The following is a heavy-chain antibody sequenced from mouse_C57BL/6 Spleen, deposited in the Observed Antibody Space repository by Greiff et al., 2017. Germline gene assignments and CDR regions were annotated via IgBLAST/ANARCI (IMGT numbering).Heavy chain of an antibody. V-gene: IGHV1-55*01. CDR2: IYPGRGST. J-gene: IGHJ2*01. D-gene: IGHD1-1*01. CDR3: ARTRGSSYPDY. CDR1: GYTFTSYW. Sequence: QVQLQQPGAELVKPGASVKMSCTASGYTFTSYWITWVKQRPGQGLEWIGDIYPGRGSTNYTEKFKSKATLTVDTSSSTAYMQLSSLTSEDSAVYYCARTRGSSYPDYWGQGTTRTVSS.